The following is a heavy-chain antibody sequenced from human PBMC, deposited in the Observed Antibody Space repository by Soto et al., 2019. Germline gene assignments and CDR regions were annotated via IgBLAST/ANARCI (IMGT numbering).Heavy chain of an antibody. J-gene: IGHJ4*02. CDR2: IYYSGST. Sequence: LETLSLTCPVSGGSISSYYWSWIRQPPGKGLEWIGYIYYSGSTNYNPSLKSRVTISVDTSKNQFSLKLSSVTAADTAVYYCARGRYKGYSGYGLPRFDYWGQGTLVTVSS. CDR1: GGSISSYY. D-gene: IGHD5-12*01. V-gene: IGHV4-59*12. CDR3: ARGRYKGYSGYGLPRFDY.